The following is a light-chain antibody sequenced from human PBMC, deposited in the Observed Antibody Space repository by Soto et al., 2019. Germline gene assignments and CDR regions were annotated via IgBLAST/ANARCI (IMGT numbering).Light chain of an antibody. CDR2: RNN. CDR1: SSNIGSNY. CDR3: GAWDDSLSGHDV. J-gene: IGLJ1*01. Sequence: SVLTQPPSASGTPGQRVTISCSGSSSNIGSNYVYWYQQLPGTAPKLLIYRNNQRPSGVPDRFSGCKSGTSASLAISGLRSEEEADYYCGAWDDSLSGHDVFGTGTKLTVL. V-gene: IGLV1-47*01.